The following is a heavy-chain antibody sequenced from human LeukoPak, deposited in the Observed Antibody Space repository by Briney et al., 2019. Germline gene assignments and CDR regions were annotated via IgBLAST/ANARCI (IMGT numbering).Heavy chain of an antibody. CDR3: VRDLGGRSGH. Sequence: GGSLRLSCAASGFTFSSHWMHWVRQAPGKGLVWVSRINEDGSTTNYADSVKGRSTIFRDNAKNTLYLQMNSLRAEDTAVYYCVRDLGGRSGHWGQGTLVTVSS. D-gene: IGHD1-26*01. CDR1: GFTFSSHW. J-gene: IGHJ4*02. CDR2: INEDGSTT. V-gene: IGHV3-74*01.